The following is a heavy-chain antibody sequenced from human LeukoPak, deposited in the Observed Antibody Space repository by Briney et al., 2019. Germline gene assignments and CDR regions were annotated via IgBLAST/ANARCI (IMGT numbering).Heavy chain of an antibody. V-gene: IGHV1-2*02. CDR1: GYTLSGYY. CDR3: ARGDSIYYDNSGYGAFEY. CDR2: INPNSGGT. J-gene: IGHJ4*02. Sequence: ASVKVSCKTSGYTLSGYYMHWVRQAPGQGLEWMGWINPNSGGTNYAQRFQGRVTMTRDTSIRTAYMDLSRLRSDDTAVYYCARGDSIYYDNSGYGAFEYGGQETLVTVSS. D-gene: IGHD3-22*01.